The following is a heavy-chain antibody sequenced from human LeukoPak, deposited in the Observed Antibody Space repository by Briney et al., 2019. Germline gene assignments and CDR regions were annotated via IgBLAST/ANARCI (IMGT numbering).Heavy chain of an antibody. CDR1: GFTFSSYE. J-gene: IGHJ4*02. CDR3: AREYYYDSSGYYNPYSDY. V-gene: IGHV3-48*03. CDR2: ISSSGSTI. D-gene: IGHD3-22*01. Sequence: GGSLRLSCAASGFTFSSYEMNWVRQAPGKGLEWVSYISSSGSTIYYADSVKGRFTISRDNAKNSLYLQMNSLRAEDTAVYYCAREYYYDSSGYYNPYSDYWGQGTLVTVSS.